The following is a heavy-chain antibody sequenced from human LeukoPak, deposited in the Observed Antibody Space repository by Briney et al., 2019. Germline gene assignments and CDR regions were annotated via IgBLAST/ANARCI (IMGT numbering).Heavy chain of an antibody. Sequence: GGSLRLSCAASGFTSSSYSMNWVRQAPGKGLEWVSSISSSSSYIYYADSVKGRFTISRDNAKNSLYLQMNSLRAEDTAVYYCARGRYCSSTSCYTIIDYWGQGTLVTVSS. CDR3: ARGRYCSSTSCYTIIDY. J-gene: IGHJ4*02. CDR2: ISSSSSYI. CDR1: GFTSSSYS. V-gene: IGHV3-21*01. D-gene: IGHD2-2*02.